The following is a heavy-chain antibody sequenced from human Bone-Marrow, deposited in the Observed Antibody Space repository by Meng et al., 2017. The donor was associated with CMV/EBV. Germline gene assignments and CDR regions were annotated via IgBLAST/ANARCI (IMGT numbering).Heavy chain of an antibody. CDR3: ARPAETYYDFWSGYPLDY. CDR2: INPITGIT. D-gene: IGHD3-3*01. Sequence: SVKVSCKASGGTFTNYPISWVRQAPGQGLEWMGGINPITGITNYAKKFQGRVTLTADKSTRTAYMDVSSLRSEDTAVYYCARPAETYYDFWSGYPLDYWGQGTLVTVHS. J-gene: IGHJ4*02. CDR1: GGTFTNYP. V-gene: IGHV1-69*10.